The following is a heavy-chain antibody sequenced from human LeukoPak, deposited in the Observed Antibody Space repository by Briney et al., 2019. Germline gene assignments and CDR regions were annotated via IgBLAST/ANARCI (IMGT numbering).Heavy chain of an antibody. V-gene: IGHV4-30-2*01. Sequence: SETLSLTCTVSGGSISSGGYYWSWIRQPPGKGLEWIGYIYHSGSTYYNPSLKSRVTISVDRSKNQFSLKLSSVTAADTAVYYCARGRLTIFGVADGFDPWGQGTLVTVSS. CDR2: IYHSGST. CDR1: GGSISSGGYY. CDR3: ARGRLTIFGVADGFDP. D-gene: IGHD3-3*01. J-gene: IGHJ5*02.